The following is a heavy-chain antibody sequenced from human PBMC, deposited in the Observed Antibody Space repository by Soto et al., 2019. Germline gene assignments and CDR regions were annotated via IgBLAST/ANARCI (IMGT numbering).Heavy chain of an antibody. CDR1: GGTFSSYA. CDR3: ATRGYSGYEFDY. D-gene: IGHD5-12*01. CDR2: IIPIFGTA. V-gene: IGHV1-69*13. J-gene: IGHJ4*02. Sequence: SVKVSCKASGGTFSSYAISWVRQAPGQGLEWMGGIIPIFGTANYAQKFQGRVTITADESTSTAYMELSSLRSEDTAVYYYATRGYSGYEFDYWGQGTLVTVSS.